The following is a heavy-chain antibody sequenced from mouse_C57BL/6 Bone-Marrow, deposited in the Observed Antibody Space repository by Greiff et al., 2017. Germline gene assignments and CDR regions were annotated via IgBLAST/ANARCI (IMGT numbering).Heavy chain of an antibody. CDR1: GFTFSDYG. Sequence: EVKLQESGGGLVKPGGSLKLSCAASGFTFSDYGMHWVRQAPEKGLEWVAYISSGSSTIYYADTVKGRFTISRDNAKHTLCLQMTSLRSEDTSMYDCARSAMDYCGQGTSVTVSA. CDR2: ISSGSSTI. CDR3: ARSAMDY. V-gene: IGHV5-17*01. J-gene: IGHJ4*01.